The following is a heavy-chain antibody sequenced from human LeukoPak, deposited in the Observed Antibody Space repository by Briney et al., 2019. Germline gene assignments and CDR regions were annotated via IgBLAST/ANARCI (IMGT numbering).Heavy chain of an antibody. Sequence: SETLSLTCTVSGGSFSSYYWSWIRQPPGKGLEWIGYIYYSGSTNYNPSLKSRVTISVDTSKNQFSLKLSSVTAADTAVYYCARLAYDFWSGYYYDWFDPWGQGTLVTVSS. CDR2: IYYSGST. CDR1: GGSFSSYY. V-gene: IGHV4-59*08. CDR3: ARLAYDFWSGYYYDWFDP. J-gene: IGHJ5*02. D-gene: IGHD3-3*01.